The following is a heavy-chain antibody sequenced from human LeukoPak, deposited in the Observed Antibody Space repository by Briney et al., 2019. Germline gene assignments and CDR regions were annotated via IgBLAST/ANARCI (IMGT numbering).Heavy chain of an antibody. V-gene: IGHV3-23*01. CDR2: IRDSGSST. J-gene: IGHJ4*02. Sequence: GGSLRLSCAASGFTFSSYAMSWVRQAPGKGLEWVSAIRDSGSSTHYADSVKGRFTTSRDNSKNTLFLQMNSLRAEDTAIYYCAKYGPQDSGSSHFDYWGQGVLVTVSS. CDR1: GFTFSSYA. CDR3: AKYGPQDSGSSHFDY. D-gene: IGHD1-26*01.